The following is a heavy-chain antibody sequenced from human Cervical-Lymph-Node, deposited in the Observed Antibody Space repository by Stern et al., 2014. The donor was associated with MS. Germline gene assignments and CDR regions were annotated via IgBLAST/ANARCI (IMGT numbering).Heavy chain of an antibody. J-gene: IGHJ4*02. CDR1: GFTFADYD. Sequence: EVQLVESGGGFVQPGRSLRLSCAVSGFTFADYDLHWVRQAPGKGLEWVSGIYWNSGSIDYADSVKGRFIISRDNAKNSLYLQMNSLRTEDTALYYCAKDPSPRYSYGPHDKWGQGTLVTVSS. CDR3: AKDPSPRYSYGPHDK. V-gene: IGHV3-9*01. D-gene: IGHD5-18*01. CDR2: IYWNSGSI.